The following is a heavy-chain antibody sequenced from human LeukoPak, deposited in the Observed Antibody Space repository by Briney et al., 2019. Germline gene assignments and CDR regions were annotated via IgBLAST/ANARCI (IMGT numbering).Heavy chain of an antibody. CDR1: GFTFSSYA. J-gene: IGHJ4*02. CDR3: AIHLCGGDCYYSLDH. D-gene: IGHD2-21*02. CDR2: ISGSGGST. V-gene: IGHV3-23*01. Sequence: GGSLTLSCAASGFTFSSYAMSWVRQAAGKGLEWVSGISGSGGSTYYADSVKGRFSISRDNSKNTLSVRMNSLRAEDTAIYYCAIHLCGGDCYYSLDHWGQGTLGTVSS.